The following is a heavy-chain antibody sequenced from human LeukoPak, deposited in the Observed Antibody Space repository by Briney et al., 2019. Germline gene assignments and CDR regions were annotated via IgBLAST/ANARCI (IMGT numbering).Heavy chain of an antibody. Sequence: GGSLRLSCAASGFTFSSYGMHWVRQAPGKGLEWVAIIPYDGINKYYADSVKGRFTISRDNSKNTLYLQMNSLRAEDTAVYYCAKDQGSSWSNWGQGTLVTVSS. CDR3: AKDQGSSWSN. D-gene: IGHD6-13*01. J-gene: IGHJ4*02. CDR2: IPYDGINK. V-gene: IGHV3-30*18. CDR1: GFTFSSYG.